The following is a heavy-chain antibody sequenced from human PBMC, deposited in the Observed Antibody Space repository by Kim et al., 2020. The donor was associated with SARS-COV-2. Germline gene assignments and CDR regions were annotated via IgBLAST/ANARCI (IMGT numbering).Heavy chain of an antibody. J-gene: IGHJ5*02. V-gene: IGHV3-53*04. CDR2: IYSGSST. Sequence: GGSLRLSCAASGFTVSSSYMIWVRQAPGKGLEWVSVIYSGSSTYYADFVKGRFTISRHNFKNILHLQMNSLRVEDTAVYYCARVQQYNWFDPCGQGTLVT. CDR1: GFTVSSSY. CDR3: ARVQQYNWFDP.